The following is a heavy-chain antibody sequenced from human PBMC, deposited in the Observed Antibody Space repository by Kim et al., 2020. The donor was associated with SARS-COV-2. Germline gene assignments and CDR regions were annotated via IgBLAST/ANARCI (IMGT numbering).Heavy chain of an antibody. CDR1: GYTFTSYG. CDR2: ISADSGIR. D-gene: IGHD4-17*01. Sequence: ASLKVSCKASGYTFTSYGFSWVRQAPVQGLEWMGWISADSGIRKYAPKLQDRIIMTTDTSTTTAYMELRSLRSDDTAVDYCAGDAPHGDSDWYYYCMDAW. J-gene: IGHJ6*01. V-gene: IGHV1-18*01. CDR3: AGDAPHGDSDWYYYCMDA.